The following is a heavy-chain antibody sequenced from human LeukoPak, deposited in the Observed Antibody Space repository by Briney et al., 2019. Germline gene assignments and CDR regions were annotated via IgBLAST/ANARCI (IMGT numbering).Heavy chain of an antibody. CDR2: IIPIFGTA. CDR1: GGTFSSYA. J-gene: IGHJ4*02. CDR3: ATTVTTVY. Sequence: ASVKVSCKASGGTFSSYAISWVRQAPGQGLEWMGGIIPIFGTANCAQKFQGRVTITRDTSASTAYMELSSLRSEDTAVYYCATTVTTVYWGQGTLVTVSS. V-gene: IGHV1-69*05. D-gene: IGHD4-17*01.